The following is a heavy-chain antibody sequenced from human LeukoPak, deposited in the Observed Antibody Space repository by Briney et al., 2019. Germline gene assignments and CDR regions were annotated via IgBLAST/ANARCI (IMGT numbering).Heavy chain of an antibody. CDR2: ISAYNGNT. Sequence: ASVKVSCKASGYTFTSYGISRVRQAPGQGLEWMGWISAYNGNTNYAQKLQGRVTMTTDTPTSTAYMELRSLRSDDTAVYYCARLLEWELSFDYWGQGTLVTVSS. CDR1: GYTFTSYG. V-gene: IGHV1-18*01. CDR3: ARLLEWELSFDY. J-gene: IGHJ4*02. D-gene: IGHD1-26*01.